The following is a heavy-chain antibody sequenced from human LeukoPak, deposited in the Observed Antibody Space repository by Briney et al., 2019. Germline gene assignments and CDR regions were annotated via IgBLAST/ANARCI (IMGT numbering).Heavy chain of an antibody. CDR2: ISPDGSDT. D-gene: IGHD6-13*01. CDR1: GYSFTNDW. Sequence: KHGASLKISCKGSGYSFTNDWIGWVRQLPREGLEWMVIISPDGSDTRYSPSFQGPLTPSADKYITTAYPKWSSVKASDTAMYYCARLTSSWSFDYWGQGTLVTVSS. J-gene: IGHJ4*02. CDR3: ARLTSSWSFDY. V-gene: IGHV5-51*01.